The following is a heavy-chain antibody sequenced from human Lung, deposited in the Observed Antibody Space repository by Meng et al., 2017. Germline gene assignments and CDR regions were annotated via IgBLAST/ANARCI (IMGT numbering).Heavy chain of an antibody. J-gene: IGHJ4*01. CDR1: GFTFSNAW. CDR2: MKSNVDGGTV. Sequence: GRLVESGGGFGKPGGSLRLACAASGFTFSNAWMTWVRQAPGKGLEWIGRMKSNVDGGTVDYAAAVKGRFFISRDDSENTFYLQMNSLKTEDTAVYYCSGHVDYWGHGTLVTVSS. CDR3: SGHVDY. V-gene: IGHV3-15*01.